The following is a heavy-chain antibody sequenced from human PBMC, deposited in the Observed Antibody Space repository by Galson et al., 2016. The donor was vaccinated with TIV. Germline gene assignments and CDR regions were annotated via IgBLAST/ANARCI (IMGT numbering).Heavy chain of an antibody. CDR3: APNDGCSDSPPFDY. CDR2: NNPNTGGT. D-gene: IGHD3-10*02. CDR1: GYTFTDYY. J-gene: IGHJ4*02. Sequence: SVKVSCKASGYTFTDYYIHWVRQAPGQGLEWMGWNNPNTGGTYYAQKFQGRVTMTRETSISTAFLELSRLASDDAAVYYCAPNDGCSDSPPFDYWGQGTLVTVSS. V-gene: IGHV1-2*02.